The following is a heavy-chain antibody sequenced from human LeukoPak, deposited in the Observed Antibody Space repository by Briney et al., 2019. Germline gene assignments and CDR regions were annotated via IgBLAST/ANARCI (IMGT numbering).Heavy chain of an antibody. J-gene: IGHJ4*02. Sequence: PGGSLRLSCAASGFTFDDYAMHWVRQAPGKGLEWVSGISWNSGSIGYADSVKGRFTISRDNAKNSLYLQMNSLRAEDTALYYCAKDSQPSILYHDFDYWGQGTLVTVSS. D-gene: IGHD2-2*02. CDR3: AKDSQPSILYHDFDY. CDR1: GFTFDDYA. CDR2: ISWNSGSI. V-gene: IGHV3-9*01.